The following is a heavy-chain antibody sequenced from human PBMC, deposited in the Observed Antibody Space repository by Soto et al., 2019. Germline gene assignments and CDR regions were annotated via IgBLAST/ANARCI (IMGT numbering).Heavy chain of an antibody. V-gene: IGHV4-31*03. J-gene: IGHJ6*03. D-gene: IGHD3-3*01. CDR2: IYRSGST. Sequence: SETLSLTCTVSGASISRGDYYWSWIRQLPGKGLEWIGYIYRSGSTYYNPSLESRITISVDTSQSQFSLDVSSVTAADTAVYYCARGLITIFGVADYYYMDVWGKGTTVTVSS. CDR1: GASISRGDYY. CDR3: ARGLITIFGVADYYYMDV.